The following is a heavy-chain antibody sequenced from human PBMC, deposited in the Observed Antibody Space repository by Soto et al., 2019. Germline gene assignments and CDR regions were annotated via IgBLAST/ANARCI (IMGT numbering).Heavy chain of an antibody. CDR1: GFTFDDYA. J-gene: IGHJ3*02. V-gene: IGHV3-9*01. CDR3: AKEQGGAFDI. CDR2: ISWNSGTI. Sequence: SGGSLRLSCAASGFTFDDYAMHWVRQAPGKGLEWVSGISWNSGTIDYADSVKGRFTISRDNAKNSLYLQMNSLRAEDTALYYCAKEQGGAFDIWGQGTMVTVSS.